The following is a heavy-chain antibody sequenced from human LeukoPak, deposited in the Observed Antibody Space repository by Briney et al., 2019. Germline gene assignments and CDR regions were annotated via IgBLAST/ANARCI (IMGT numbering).Heavy chain of an antibody. CDR3: ARRLSYSSGYYFRDAFDI. CDR1: GGSFSGYY. CDR2: ISSSGST. D-gene: IGHD3-22*01. Sequence: SETLSLTCAVYGGSFSGYYWSWIRQPAGKGLEWIGRISSSGSTNYNPSLKSRVTISVDTSKNQFSLKLSSVTAADTAVYYCARRLSYSSGYYFRDAFDIWGQGTMVTVSS. V-gene: IGHV4-59*10. J-gene: IGHJ3*02.